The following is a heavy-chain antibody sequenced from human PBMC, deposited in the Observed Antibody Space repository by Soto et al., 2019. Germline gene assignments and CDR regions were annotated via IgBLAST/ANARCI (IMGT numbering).Heavy chain of an antibody. J-gene: IGHJ5*02. CDR2: ITNTGSST. Sequence: GGSLRLSCAASGFTLNSHAMSWVRQAPGKGLEWVSGITNTGSSTFYTDPVKGRFTISRDTSKNTLYLQMNSLKAEDTAIYYCVRTSYGNMDRWFDPWGQGTLVTVSS. CDR3: VRTSYGNMDRWFDP. D-gene: IGHD3-10*01. V-gene: IGHV3-23*01. CDR1: GFTLNSHA.